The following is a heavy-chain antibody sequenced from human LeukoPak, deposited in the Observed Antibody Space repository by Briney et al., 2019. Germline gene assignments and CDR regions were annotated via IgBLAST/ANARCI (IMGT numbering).Heavy chain of an antibody. Sequence: PGGSLRLSCAASGFTFSSYAMHWVRQAPGKGLEWVAVISYDGSNKYYADSVKGRFTISRDNSKNTLYLRMNSLRAEDTAVYYCARAGVDFGVVINDFDYWGQGTLVTVSS. CDR1: GFTFSSYA. D-gene: IGHD3-3*01. CDR2: ISYDGSNK. V-gene: IGHV3-30*04. CDR3: ARAGVDFGVVINDFDY. J-gene: IGHJ4*02.